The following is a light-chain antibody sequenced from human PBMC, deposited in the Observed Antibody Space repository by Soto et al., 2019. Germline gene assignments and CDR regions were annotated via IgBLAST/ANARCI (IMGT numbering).Light chain of an antibody. V-gene: IGKV3-20*01. CDR2: GIS. CDR1: HSVSSGH. Sequence: EIVLTQSPGTLSLSPGEKATLSCRASHSVSSGHLAWYQQKPGQAPRLLIYGISSRATGTPDRFSGSGSGTDFTLTISRLEPEDLAVYSCQQYDYSPTFGQGTRLEIK. CDR3: QQYDYSPT. J-gene: IGKJ5*01.